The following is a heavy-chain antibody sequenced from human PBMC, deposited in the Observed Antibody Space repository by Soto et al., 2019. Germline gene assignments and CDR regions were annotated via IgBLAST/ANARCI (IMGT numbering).Heavy chain of an antibody. CDR3: ATVRLEIHDAFDI. D-gene: IGHD3-16*01. J-gene: IGHJ3*02. V-gene: IGHV4-31*03. Sequence: QVQLQESGPGLVKPSQTLSLTCTVSGGSISTGGYYWSWIRQHPGRGLEWIGYIYHSGMTFSNPSLQSRVAISIDTSKNKFSLKLSSVTAADTAVYYCATVRLEIHDAFDIWGQGTMVSVSS. CDR1: GGSISTGGYY. CDR2: IYHSGMT.